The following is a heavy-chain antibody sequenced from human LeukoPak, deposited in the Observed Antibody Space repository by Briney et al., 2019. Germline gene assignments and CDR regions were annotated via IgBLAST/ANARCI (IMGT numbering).Heavy chain of an antibody. V-gene: IGHV1-2*02. Sequence: ASVKVSCKASGYTFTGYYMHWVRQAPGQGLEWMGWINPNSGGTNYAQKFQGRVTMTRDTSISTAYMELSRPRSDDTAVYYCARAYDSSGYRVYYFDYWGQGTLVTVSS. J-gene: IGHJ4*02. CDR2: INPNSGGT. CDR1: GYTFTGYY. CDR3: ARAYDSSGYRVYYFDY. D-gene: IGHD3-22*01.